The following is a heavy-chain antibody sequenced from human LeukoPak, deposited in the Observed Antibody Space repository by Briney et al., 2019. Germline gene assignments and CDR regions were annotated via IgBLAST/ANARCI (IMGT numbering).Heavy chain of an antibody. J-gene: IGHJ4*02. CDR2: ISSSGSTI. CDR1: GFTFSSYE. V-gene: IGHV3-48*03. Sequence: GGSLRLSCAASGFTFSSYEMNWVRQAPGKGLEWVSYISSSGSTIYYADSVKGRFTISRDNAKNSLYPQMNSLRAEDTAVYYCAMDTAMQFDYWGQGTLVTVSS. D-gene: IGHD5-18*01. CDR3: AMDTAMQFDY.